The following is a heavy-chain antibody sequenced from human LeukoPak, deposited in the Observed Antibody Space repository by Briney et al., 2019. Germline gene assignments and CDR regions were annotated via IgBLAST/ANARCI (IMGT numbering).Heavy chain of an antibody. CDR3: ARDRGTWNDDGFDY. J-gene: IGHJ4*02. CDR2: IYYSGST. CDR1: GGSISSYY. V-gene: IGHV4-59*12. Sequence: SETLSLTCTVSGGSISSYYWSWIRQPPGKGLEWIGYIYYSGSTSYNPSLKSRVTISVDTSKNQFSLKLSSVTAADTAVYYCARDRGTWNDDGFDYWGQGTLVTVSS. D-gene: IGHD1-1*01.